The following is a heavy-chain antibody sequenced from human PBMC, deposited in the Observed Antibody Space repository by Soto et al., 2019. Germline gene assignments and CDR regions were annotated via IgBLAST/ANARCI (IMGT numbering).Heavy chain of an antibody. J-gene: IGHJ4*02. CDR2: ITSDGSRI. V-gene: IGHV3-74*01. CDR1: EFTLRGYS. CDR3: ARHADGSSSF. D-gene: IGHD6-6*01. Sequence: EVQLVESGGGIVQPGGPLRLSCEASEFTLRGYSMDWVRQAPGKGLEWVSRITSDGSRIAYADSVKGRFTISRDNAKNTLYLQMTSLRVEDTALYFCARHADGSSSFWGQGTLVTVSS.